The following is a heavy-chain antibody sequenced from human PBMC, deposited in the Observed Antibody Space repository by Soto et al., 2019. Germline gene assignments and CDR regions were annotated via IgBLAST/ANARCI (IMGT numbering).Heavy chain of an antibody. CDR2: IWYDGSNK. Sequence: QVQLVESGGGVVQPGRSLRLSCAASGFTFSSYGMHWVRQAPGKGLEWVAVIWYDGSNKYYADSVKGRFTISRDNSXNXLXXQMNSLRAEDTAVYYCARDHSGSGSYYTLEFAFDIWGQGTMVTVSS. CDR3: ARDHSGSGSYYTLEFAFDI. D-gene: IGHD3-10*01. CDR1: GFTFSSYG. V-gene: IGHV3-33*01. J-gene: IGHJ3*02.